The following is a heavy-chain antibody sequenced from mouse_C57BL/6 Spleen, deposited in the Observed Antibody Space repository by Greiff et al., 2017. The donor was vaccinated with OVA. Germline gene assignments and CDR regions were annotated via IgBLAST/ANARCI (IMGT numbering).Heavy chain of an antibody. Sequence: EVKLEESGGGLVQPGGSMKLSCVASGFTFSNYWMNWVRQSPEKGLEWVAQIRLKSDNYATHYAESVKGRFTISRDDSKSSVYLQMNNSRAEDTGIYYCTVRNWEGDYWGQGTTLTVSS. V-gene: IGHV6-3*01. CDR3: TVRNWEGDY. CDR2: IRLKSDNYAT. CDR1: GFTFSNYW. D-gene: IGHD4-1*01. J-gene: IGHJ2*01.